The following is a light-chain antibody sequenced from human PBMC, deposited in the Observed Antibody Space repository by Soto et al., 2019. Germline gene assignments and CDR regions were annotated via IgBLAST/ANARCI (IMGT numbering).Light chain of an antibody. Sequence: EIVLEQSPGTLSLSPGEGATLSCRAIQSVSSNYLLWYQQKPGQAPRLLIYGTSNRATGIPARFSGSGSGTDFTLTISSLEPEDFAVYYCQQRSNWPPWTLGQGSMVDVK. J-gene: IGKJ1*01. CDR2: GTS. CDR1: QSVSSNY. CDR3: QQRSNWPPWT. V-gene: IGKV3-11*01.